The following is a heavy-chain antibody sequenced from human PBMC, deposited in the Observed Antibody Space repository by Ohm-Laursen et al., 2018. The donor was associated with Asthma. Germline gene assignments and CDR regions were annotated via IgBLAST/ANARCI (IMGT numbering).Heavy chain of an antibody. J-gene: IGHJ6*02. CDR1: GFTFSSYG. Sequence: SFRLSCAASGFTFSSYGVHWVRQAPGKGLEWVALISYDGSNKYYVDSVKGRFTISRDNSKNTLYLQMTSLRPEDTAVYYCAKELESESDILTGYYDYDGMDVWGQGTTVTVAS. V-gene: IGHV3-30*18. CDR2: ISYDGSNK. D-gene: IGHD3-9*01. CDR3: AKELESESDILTGYYDYDGMDV.